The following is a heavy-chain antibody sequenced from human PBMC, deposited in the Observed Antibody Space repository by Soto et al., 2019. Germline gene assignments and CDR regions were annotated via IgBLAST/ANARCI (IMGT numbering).Heavy chain of an antibody. CDR3: AGGSSSQGDHLDYYYGMDV. CDR1: GYTFTGYY. V-gene: IGHV1-2*02. CDR2: INPNSGGT. D-gene: IGHD6-6*01. Sequence: QVQLVQSGAEVKKPGASVKVSCKASGYTFTGYYMHWVRQAPGQGLEWMGWINPNSGGTNYSQKFQGRVTMTRDTSISTAYMELSRLRSDDTAVYYCAGGSSSQGDHLDYYYGMDVWGQGTTVTVSS. J-gene: IGHJ6*02.